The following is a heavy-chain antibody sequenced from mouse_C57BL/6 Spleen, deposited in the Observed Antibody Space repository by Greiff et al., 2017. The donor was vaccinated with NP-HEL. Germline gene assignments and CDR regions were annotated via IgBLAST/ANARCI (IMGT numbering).Heavy chain of an antibody. D-gene: IGHD2-3*01. Sequence: VQVVESGPGLVAPSQSLSITCTVSGFSLTSYGVHWVRQPPGKGLEWLVVIWSDGSTTYNSALKSRLSISKDNSKSQGSLKMNSLQTDDTAMYYCSRHAIYDGYLDAIDYWGQGTSVTVSS. CDR1: GFSLTSYG. CDR2: IWSDGST. J-gene: IGHJ4*01. V-gene: IGHV2-6-1*01. CDR3: SRHAIYDGYLDAIDY.